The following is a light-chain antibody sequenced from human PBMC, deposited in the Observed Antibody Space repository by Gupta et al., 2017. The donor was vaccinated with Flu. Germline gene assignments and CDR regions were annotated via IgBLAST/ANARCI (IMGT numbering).Light chain of an antibody. V-gene: IGKV1-39*01. J-gene: IGKJ1*01. Sequence: SLSASVGDRVTITCRASQSVRGLLSWYQKKAGKAPKVLIYAVSSLQRGVKSRFSGSGSGSGTDFTLTISSLQPEDFATYYCQQRDSTPTTFGQGTKVEIK. CDR3: QQRDSTPTT. CDR1: QSVRGL. CDR2: AVS.